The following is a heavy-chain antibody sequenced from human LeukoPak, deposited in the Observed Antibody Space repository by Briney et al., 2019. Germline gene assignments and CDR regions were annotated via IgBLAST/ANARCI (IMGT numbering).Heavy chain of an antibody. Sequence: HPGGSLRLSCAASGFTFSSYSMNWVRQAPGKGLEWVSSISSSSSYIYYADSVKGRFTISRDNSKNTVYLQMNSLRAEDTAVYYCAKDRRGAGSYFDFWGQGTLVAVSS. CDR1: GFTFSSYS. J-gene: IGHJ4*02. CDR2: ISSSSSYI. V-gene: IGHV3-21*04. D-gene: IGHD3-10*01. CDR3: AKDRRGAGSYFDF.